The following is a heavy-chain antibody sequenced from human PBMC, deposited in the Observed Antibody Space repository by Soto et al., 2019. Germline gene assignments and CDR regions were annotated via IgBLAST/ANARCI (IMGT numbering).Heavy chain of an antibody. J-gene: IGHJ6*02. CDR1: GYSFTTYW. CDR2: IYPGDSDT. Sequence: GEALKISCKGSGYSFTTYWIGWVRQMPGKGLEWMGIIYPGDSDTRYSPSFQGQVTISADKSISTAYLQWSSLKASDTAMYYCAGGGVRGVITRTRDYYGMDVWGQGTTVTVSS. CDR3: AGGGVRGVITRTRDYYGMDV. D-gene: IGHD3-10*01. V-gene: IGHV5-51*01.